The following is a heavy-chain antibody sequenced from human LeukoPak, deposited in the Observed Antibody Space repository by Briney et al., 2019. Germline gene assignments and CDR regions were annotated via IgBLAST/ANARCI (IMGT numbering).Heavy chain of an antibody. D-gene: IGHD2-2*01. CDR3: ARRPTVGVPATPDSFYFDY. CDR1: GFTFSSYS. Sequence: GGSLRLSCAASGFTFSSYSMNWGRQAPGKGLEWVSSISISSTYIYYADSAKGRFTTSTDNAKNSLYLQMNSLRAEDTAVYYCARRPTVGVPATPDSFYFDYWGQGTLVTVSS. V-gene: IGHV3-21*01. J-gene: IGHJ4*02. CDR2: ISISSTYI.